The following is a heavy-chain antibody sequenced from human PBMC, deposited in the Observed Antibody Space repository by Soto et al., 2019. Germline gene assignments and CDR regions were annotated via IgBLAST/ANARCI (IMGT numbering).Heavy chain of an antibody. V-gene: IGHV4-30-4*01. J-gene: IGHJ1*01. CDR3: ARAQGSGFLVS. Sequence: PSETLTLTFTFSGGTISNSVYYWSWIRQPPGKGLEWIGYIYYSGSTYYNPSLKSRVTISVDTSKNQFSLKLSSVTAADTAVYYCARAQGSGFLVSWGQG. D-gene: IGHD3-10*01. CDR1: GGTISNSVYY. CDR2: IYYSGST.